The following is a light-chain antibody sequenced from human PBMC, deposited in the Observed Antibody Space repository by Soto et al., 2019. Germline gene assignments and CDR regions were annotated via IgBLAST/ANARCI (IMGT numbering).Light chain of an antibody. CDR1: SSNIGSDY. CDR3: AAWDKSLSGGV. Sequence: QSVLTQPPSVSAAPGQKVTISCSGSSSNIGSDYVSWYQQLPGTAPKLLIYENNKRPSGIPDRFSGSKSGTSATLGITGLQTGDEADYYCAAWDKSLSGGVXGGGTKLTVL. V-gene: IGLV1-51*02. J-gene: IGLJ2*01. CDR2: ENN.